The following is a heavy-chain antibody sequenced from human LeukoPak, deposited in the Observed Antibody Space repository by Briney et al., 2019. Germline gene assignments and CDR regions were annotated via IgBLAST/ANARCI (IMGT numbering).Heavy chain of an antibody. D-gene: IGHD3-16*01. CDR1: GFIFSDYY. CDR2: ISSGGETF. V-gene: IGHV3-11*01. Sequence: GGSLRLSCAASGFIFSDYYMVWIRQAPGKGLEWIAYISSGGETFFYADSVKGRFTISRDNSGDSLYLQMNSLGADDTAVYYCARGDGVYDYVWGRSYWGQGTLVTASS. J-gene: IGHJ4*02. CDR3: ARGDGVYDYVWGRSY.